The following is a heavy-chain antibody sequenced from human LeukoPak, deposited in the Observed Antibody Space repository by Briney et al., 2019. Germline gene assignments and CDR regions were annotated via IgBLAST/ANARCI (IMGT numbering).Heavy chain of an antibody. Sequence: ASVKVSCKASGYTFTSYDINWVRQATGQGLEWMGWMNPNSGNTGYAQKFQGRVTMTRNTSISTAYMELSSLRSEGTAVYYCERTTMVRGVSQDYWGQGTLVTVSS. CDR1: GYTFTSYD. D-gene: IGHD3-10*01. V-gene: IGHV1-8*01. CDR3: ERTTMVRGVSQDY. J-gene: IGHJ4*02. CDR2: MNPNSGNT.